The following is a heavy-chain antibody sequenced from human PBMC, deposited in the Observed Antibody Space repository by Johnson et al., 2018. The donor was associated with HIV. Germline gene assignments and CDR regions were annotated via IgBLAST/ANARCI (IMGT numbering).Heavy chain of an antibody. CDR1: GFTFSNAW. CDR2: IKSKTDGGTT. V-gene: IGHV3-15*01. Sequence: VLLVESGGGLVKPGGSLRLSCAASGFTFSNAWMSWVRQAPGKGLEWVGRIKSKTDGGTTDYAAPVKGRFTISRDNSKNTLYLQMNSLRDEDTAVYYCAREFGDLRAFDIWGQGTMVTVSS. CDR3: AREFGDLRAFDI. J-gene: IGHJ3*02. D-gene: IGHD3-16*01.